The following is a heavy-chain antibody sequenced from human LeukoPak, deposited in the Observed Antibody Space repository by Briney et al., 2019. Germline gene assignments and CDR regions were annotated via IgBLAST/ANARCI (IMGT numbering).Heavy chain of an antibody. D-gene: IGHD4-17*01. J-gene: IGHJ6*03. CDR2: IYYSGST. CDR3: ATAIYGDHKAYYYYYMDV. V-gene: IGHV4-59*01. Sequence: SETLSLTCTVSGGSISSYYWSWIRQPPGKGLEWIGYIYYSGSTNYNPSLKSRVTISVDTSKNQFSLKLSSVTAADTAVYYCATAIYGDHKAYYYYYMDVWGKGTTVTISS. CDR1: GGSISSYY.